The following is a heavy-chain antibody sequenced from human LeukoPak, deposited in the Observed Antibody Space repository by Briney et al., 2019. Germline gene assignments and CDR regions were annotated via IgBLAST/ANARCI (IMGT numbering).Heavy chain of an antibody. J-gene: IGHJ6*03. D-gene: IGHD3-9*01. CDR2: IDHSGST. Sequence: SETLSLTCAVYGGSFSGYYWSWIRQPPGKGLEWIGEIDHSGSTNYNPSLKSRVTISVDTSKNQFSLKLSSVTAADTAVYYCARHVLHRYDILTGSYYYYMDVWGKGTTVTISS. V-gene: IGHV4-34*01. CDR1: GGSFSGYY. CDR3: ARHVLHRYDILTGSYYYYMDV.